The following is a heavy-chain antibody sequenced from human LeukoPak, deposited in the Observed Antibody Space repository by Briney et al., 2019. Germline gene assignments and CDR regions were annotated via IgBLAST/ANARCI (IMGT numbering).Heavy chain of an antibody. D-gene: IGHD5-24*01. CDR2: VDPEDGET. V-gene: IGHV1-69-2*01. Sequence: VASVNVPCKVSGYTFPDYYMHWVQQAPGKGLEWMGLVDPEDGETIYAEKFQGRDTITADTSTDTAYMELSSLRSEDTAVYYCATGELATGFDYWGQGTLVTVSS. CDR3: ATGELATGFDY. CDR1: GYTFPDYY. J-gene: IGHJ4*02.